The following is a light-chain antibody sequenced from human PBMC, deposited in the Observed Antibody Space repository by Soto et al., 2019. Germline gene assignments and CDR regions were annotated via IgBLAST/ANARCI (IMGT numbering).Light chain of an antibody. V-gene: IGKV2-30*02. CDR2: QVS. CDR3: MQGTYWPWT. J-gene: IGKJ1*01. Sequence: DVVMTQSPLSLPVTLGQPASISCRSSQSLVHSSGNTYLNWFLQRPGHSPRRLIYQVSNRDSGVPDRFSGSGSGIDFTLKISRVEADDFWVYYCMQGTYWPWTFGQGTRVEIK. CDR1: QSLVHSSGNTY.